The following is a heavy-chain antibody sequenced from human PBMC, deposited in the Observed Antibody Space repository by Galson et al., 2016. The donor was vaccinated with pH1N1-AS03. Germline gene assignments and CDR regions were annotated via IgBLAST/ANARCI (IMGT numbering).Heavy chain of an antibody. Sequence: PALVKPTQTLTLTCTVSDFPLSKIMGVSWIRQTPGKALEWLAHLFSNDEKSYSVSLKSRLSISKDPSTGQVVLTMTNMDPVGTGTYFCARIVYSCGGDCYYLLDYWGRGTLVTVSS. D-gene: IGHD2-21*01. CDR3: ARIVYSCGGDCYYLLDY. CDR1: DFPLSKIMG. CDR2: LFSNDEK. V-gene: IGHV2-26*01. J-gene: IGHJ4*02.